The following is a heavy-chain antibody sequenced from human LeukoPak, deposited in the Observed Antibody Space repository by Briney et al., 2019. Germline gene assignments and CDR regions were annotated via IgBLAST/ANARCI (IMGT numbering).Heavy chain of an antibody. CDR1: GFSLTNYG. CDR2: ISSSSSYI. V-gene: IGHV3-21*01. Sequence: PGGSLRLSCEASGFSLTNYGMHWVRQAPGKGLEWVSSISSSSSYIYYADSVRGRFTISRDNAKISLYLQMNSLRAEDTAVYYCARELSSSGYYFDSWGQGNLVTVSS. J-gene: IGHJ4*02. CDR3: ARELSSSGYYFDS. D-gene: IGHD5-18*01.